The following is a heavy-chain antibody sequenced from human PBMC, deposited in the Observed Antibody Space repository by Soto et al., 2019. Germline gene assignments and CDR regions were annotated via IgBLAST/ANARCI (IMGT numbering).Heavy chain of an antibody. CDR2: IYYTGST. Sequence: QVQLQESGPGLVKPSETLSLTCTVSGGSISNYYWSWIRQPPGKGLEWIGYIYYTGSTNYNPSLKSRVTISVDTSENQFSLRLSSVTAADTAIYYCARGRHWLGYWGQGPLVTVSS. CDR3: ARGRHWLGY. V-gene: IGHV4-59*01. J-gene: IGHJ4*02. D-gene: IGHD6-19*01. CDR1: GGSISNYY.